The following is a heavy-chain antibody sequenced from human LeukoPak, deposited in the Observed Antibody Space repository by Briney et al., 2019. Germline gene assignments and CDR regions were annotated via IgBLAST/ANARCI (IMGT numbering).Heavy chain of an antibody. CDR2: INHSGST. D-gene: IGHD6-19*01. CDR3: ARGLYGVRRVAGTRYFDY. J-gene: IGHJ4*02. Sequence: PSETLPLTCAVYGVSFSGYYWRWLRQPPGKGLEWIGEINHSGSTNYNPSLKSRVTISVDTSKNQFSLKLSSVTAADPAVYYCARGLYGVRRVAGTRYFDYWGQGTLVTVSS. V-gene: IGHV4-34*01. CDR1: GVSFSGYY.